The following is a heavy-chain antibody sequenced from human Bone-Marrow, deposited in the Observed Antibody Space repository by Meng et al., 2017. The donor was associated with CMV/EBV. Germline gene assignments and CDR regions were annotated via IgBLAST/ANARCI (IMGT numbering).Heavy chain of an antibody. CDR2: ISSSSSYI. J-gene: IGHJ4*02. CDR1: GFTFPSFT. D-gene: IGHD1-26*01. CDR3: ARDYPLTSGSLV. Sequence: GESLKISCAASGFTFPSFTMNWVRQAPGKGLEWVSSISSSSSYIYYADSVKGRFTISRDNAKNSLYLQMNSLRAEDTAVYYCARDYPLTSGSLVWGQGNLVPVDS. V-gene: IGHV3-21*01.